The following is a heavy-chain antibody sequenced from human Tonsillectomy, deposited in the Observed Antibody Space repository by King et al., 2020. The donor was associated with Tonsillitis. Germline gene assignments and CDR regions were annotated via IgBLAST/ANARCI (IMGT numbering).Heavy chain of an antibody. D-gene: IGHD3-22*01. J-gene: IGHJ3*02. V-gene: IGHV4-59*01. Sequence: QLQLQESGPGLVKPSETLSLACTVSGGSISSYYWSWIRQPPGKGLEWIGYIYYSGSTNYNHSLKSRVTITVDTSKNQFSLKLSSVTATDTAVYYCARGHTYYYASSGYSRAFDIWGQGTMVTVSS. CDR3: ARGHTYYYASSGYSRAFDI. CDR2: IYYSGST. CDR1: GGSISSYY.